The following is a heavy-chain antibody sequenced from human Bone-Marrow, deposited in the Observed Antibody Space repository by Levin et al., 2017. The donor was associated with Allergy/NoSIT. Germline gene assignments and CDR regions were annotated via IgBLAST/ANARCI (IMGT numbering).Heavy chain of an antibody. V-gene: IGHV3-9*01. Sequence: SLKISCVASGFTFDDYAMHWVRQAPGKGLEWVSGISWDSVTVEYADSVKDRFTISRDNAKNSVYLQMNSLRPEDTALYFCTKGGLWSGYYSGFESWGQGTPVTVSS. D-gene: IGHD3-3*01. CDR3: TKGGLWSGYYSGFES. CDR1: GFTFDDYA. J-gene: IGHJ4*02. CDR2: ISWDSVTV.